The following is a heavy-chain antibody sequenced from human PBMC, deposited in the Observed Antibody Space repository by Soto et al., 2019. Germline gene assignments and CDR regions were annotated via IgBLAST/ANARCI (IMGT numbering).Heavy chain of an antibody. CDR2: ISGSGVST. J-gene: IGHJ4*02. CDR3: AKEHHYSSSWSEFDY. CDR1: GFTFSSYA. Sequence: EVQLLGSGAGLVQPGGSLRLSCAASGFTFSSYAMSWVRQAPGKGLEWVSAISGSGVSTYYADSVKGRFTISRDNSKNTLYLQMNSLRAEDTAVYYCAKEHHYSSSWSEFDYWGQGTLVTVSS. D-gene: IGHD6-13*01. V-gene: IGHV3-23*01.